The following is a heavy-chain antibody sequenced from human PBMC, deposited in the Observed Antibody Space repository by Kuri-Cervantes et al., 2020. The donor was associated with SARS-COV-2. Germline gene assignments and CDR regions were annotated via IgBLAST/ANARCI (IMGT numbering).Heavy chain of an antibody. CDR3: ARRGMGCSGGSCYPNYYYYGMDV. CDR2: IYYSGST. J-gene: IGHJ6*02. D-gene: IGHD2-15*01. V-gene: IGHV4-59*08. Sequence: SETLSLTCAVYGGSISIYYWSWIRQPPGKGLEWIGYIYYSGSTNYNPSLKSRVTISVDTSKNQFSLKLSSVTAADTAVYYCARRGMGCSGGSCYPNYYYYGMDVWGQGTTVTVSS. CDR1: GGSISIYY.